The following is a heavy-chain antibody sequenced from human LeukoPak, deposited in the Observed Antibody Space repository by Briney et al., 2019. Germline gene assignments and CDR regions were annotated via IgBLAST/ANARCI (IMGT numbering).Heavy chain of an antibody. CDR1: GYTFTSYD. V-gene: IGHV1-8*01. CDR3: ARVAYDFWSGSLLTYDY. J-gene: IGHJ4*02. Sequence: ASVKVSCKASGYTFTSYDINLVRQATGQGLEWMGWMNPNSGNTGYAQKFQGRVTMTRNTSISTAYMELSSLRSEDTAVYYCARVAYDFWSGSLLTYDYWGQGTLVTVSS. D-gene: IGHD3-3*01. CDR2: MNPNSGNT.